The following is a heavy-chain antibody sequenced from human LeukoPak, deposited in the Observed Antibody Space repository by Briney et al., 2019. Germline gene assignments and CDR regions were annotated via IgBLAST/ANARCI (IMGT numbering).Heavy chain of an antibody. Sequence: SETLSLTCAVYGGSFSGYYWSWIRQPPGKGLEWIGEINHSGSTNYNPSLKSRVTISVDTSKNQFSLKLSSVTAADTAVYYCANAPYSGDYGYWGQGTLVTVSS. D-gene: IGHD4-17*01. CDR1: GGSFSGYY. V-gene: IGHV4-34*01. CDR2: INHSGST. J-gene: IGHJ4*02. CDR3: ANAPYSGDYGY.